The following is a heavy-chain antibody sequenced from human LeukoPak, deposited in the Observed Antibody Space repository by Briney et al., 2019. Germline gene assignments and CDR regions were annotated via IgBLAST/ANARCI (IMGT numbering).Heavy chain of an antibody. CDR2: IYYSGST. V-gene: IGHV4-59*01. J-gene: IGHJ4*02. CDR1: GRSISSYY. CDR3: ARVDSSGWYYFDY. D-gene: IGHD6-19*01. Sequence: SETLSLTCTVSGRSISSYYWSWIRQPPGRGLEWIGYIYYSGSTNYNPSLKSRVTISVDTSKNQFSLKLSSVTAADTAVYYCARVDSSGWYYFDYWGQGTLVTVSS.